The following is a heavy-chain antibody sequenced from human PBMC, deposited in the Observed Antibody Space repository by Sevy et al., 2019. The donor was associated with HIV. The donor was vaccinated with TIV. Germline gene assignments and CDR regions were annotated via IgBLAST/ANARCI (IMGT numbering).Heavy chain of an antibody. CDR1: GFTFSSYA. J-gene: IGHJ4*02. CDR2: ISGSGGST. V-gene: IGHV3-23*01. Sequence: GGSLRLSCAASGFTFSSYAMSWVRQAPGKGLEWVSAISGSGGSTYYADSVKGRFTISRDNSKNTLYLQMNSLRAEDTAVYYCAKDLGAMYYYDSSGYYYRGHWGQGTLVIVSS. CDR3: AKDLGAMYYYDSSGYYYRGH. D-gene: IGHD3-22*01.